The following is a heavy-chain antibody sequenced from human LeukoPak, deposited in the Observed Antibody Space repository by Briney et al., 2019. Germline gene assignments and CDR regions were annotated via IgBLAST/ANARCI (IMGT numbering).Heavy chain of an antibody. CDR2: IKPDVSEK. CDR1: GMTFSSFW. CDR3: ARDQGFHYYYMDV. V-gene: IGHV3-7*01. J-gene: IGHJ6*03. Sequence: GGSLRLSCAASGMTFSSFWMSWVRQAPGKGLEWVAHIKPDVSEKYYLDSVKGRFTISRDNAKNSLYLQMNSLRAEDTAVYYCARDQGFHYYYMDVWGKGTTVTVSS.